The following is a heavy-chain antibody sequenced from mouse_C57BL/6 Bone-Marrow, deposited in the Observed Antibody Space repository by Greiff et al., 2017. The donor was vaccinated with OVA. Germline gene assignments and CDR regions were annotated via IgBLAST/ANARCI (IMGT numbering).Heavy chain of an antibody. CDR1: GYTFTDHT. D-gene: IGHD2-2*01. CDR2: IYPRDGST. V-gene: IGHV1-78*01. J-gene: IGHJ4*01. CDR3: ASWVSKRAVYYSIDY. Sequence: VQRVESDAELVKPGASVKISCKVSGYTFTDHTIHWMKQRPEQGLEWIGYIYPRDGSTKYNEKFKGKATLNADKSSSTAFIQLNCLTSEDSAVSFCASWVSKRAVYYSIDYWGQGTSVTVSS.